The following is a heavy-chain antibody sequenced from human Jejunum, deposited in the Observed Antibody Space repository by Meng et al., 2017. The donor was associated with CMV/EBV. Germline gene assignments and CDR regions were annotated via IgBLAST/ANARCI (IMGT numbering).Heavy chain of an antibody. CDR1: GLSVGINF. CDR3: ARASPHAYMDV. Sequence: CEVSGLSVGINFLTWVRQAPGKGLEWVSVIYNVGGTYYADSVGGRFTISRDNSKNTLFLQMDSLRAEDTAVYYCARASPHAYMDVWGQGTTGTVSS. CDR2: IYNVGGT. J-gene: IGHJ6*03. V-gene: IGHV3-53*01.